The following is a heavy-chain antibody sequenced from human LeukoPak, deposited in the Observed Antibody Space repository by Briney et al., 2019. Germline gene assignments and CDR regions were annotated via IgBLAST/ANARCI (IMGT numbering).Heavy chain of an antibody. CDR3: AKAKSGYGTLTYFDY. D-gene: IGHD3-3*01. CDR2: INPNSGGT. V-gene: IGHV1-2*02. Sequence: GASVKVSCKASGYTFTGYYMHWVRQAPGQGLEWMGWINPNSGGTNYAQKFQGRVTMTRDTSISTAYMELSRLRSDDTAVYYCAKAKSGYGTLTYFDYWGQGTLVTVSS. CDR1: GYTFTGYY. J-gene: IGHJ4*02.